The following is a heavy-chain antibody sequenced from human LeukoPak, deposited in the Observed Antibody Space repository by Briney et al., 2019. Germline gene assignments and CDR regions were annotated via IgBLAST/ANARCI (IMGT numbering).Heavy chain of an antibody. J-gene: IGHJ4*02. Sequence: ETLSLTCTVSGGSISDYYWSWVRQAPGKGLEWVSTISGRDSNTYYADSVEGRFTISRDNSKNTLYLQMNSLRAEDTALYYCAKRSDYGGNGNYFDYWGQGIPVTVSS. CDR1: GGSISDYY. CDR3: AKRSDYGGNGNYFDY. V-gene: IGHV3-23*01. CDR2: ISGRDSNT. D-gene: IGHD4-23*01.